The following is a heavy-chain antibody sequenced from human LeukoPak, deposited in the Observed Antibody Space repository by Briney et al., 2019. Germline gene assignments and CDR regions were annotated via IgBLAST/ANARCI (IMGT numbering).Heavy chain of an antibody. V-gene: IGHV1-69-2*01. CDR1: GYTFTDYY. Sequence: GASVTISCKASGYTFTDYYMHWVQQAPGKGLEWMGRVDPEDGETIYAEKFQGRVTMTRDTSISTAYMELSRLRSDDTAVYYCASIDPVIAGLRPFDYWGQGTLVTVSS. D-gene: IGHD6-13*01. CDR3: ASIDPVIAGLRPFDY. J-gene: IGHJ4*02. CDR2: VDPEDGET.